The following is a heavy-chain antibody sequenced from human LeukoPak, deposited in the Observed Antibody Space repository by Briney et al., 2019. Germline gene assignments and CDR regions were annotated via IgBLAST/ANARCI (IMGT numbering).Heavy chain of an antibody. J-gene: IGHJ4*02. D-gene: IGHD3-10*01. Sequence: PGGSLRLSCAASGFTFSSYSMNWVRQAPGKGLEWVSSISSSSSYIYYADSVKGRFTISRDNAKNSLYLQMNSLRAEDTAVYYCARLRGVISPIDYWGQGTLVTVSS. V-gene: IGHV3-21*04. CDR3: ARLRGVISPIDY. CDR2: ISSSSSYI. CDR1: GFTFSSYS.